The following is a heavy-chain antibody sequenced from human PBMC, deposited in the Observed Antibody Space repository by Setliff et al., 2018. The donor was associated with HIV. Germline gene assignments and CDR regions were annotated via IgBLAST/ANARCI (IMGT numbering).Heavy chain of an antibody. Sequence: SETLSLTCTVSGDSISSSAYYWGWIRQPPGKGLEWIGEIYHSGSTKYNPSLKSRVTISVDKSRNQFSLNLRSVTAADTAVYYCAREAVLFGGSYRFDYWGQGTLVTVSS. D-gene: IGHD1-26*01. CDR1: GDSISSSAYY. V-gene: IGHV4-39*07. CDR2: IYHSGST. CDR3: AREAVLFGGSYRFDY. J-gene: IGHJ4*02.